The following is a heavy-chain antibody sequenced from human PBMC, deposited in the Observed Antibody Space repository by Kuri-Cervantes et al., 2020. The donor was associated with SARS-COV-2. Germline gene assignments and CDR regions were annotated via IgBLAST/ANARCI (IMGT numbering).Heavy chain of an antibody. D-gene: IGHD2-2*01. J-gene: IGHJ5*02. V-gene: IGHV1-3*01. CDR3: ARSTLPAARYNWFDP. Sequence: ASVKVSCKASGYTFTSYAMHWVRQAPGQRLEWMGWINAGNGNTKYSQKFQGRVTITRDTSASTAYMELSSLRSEDTAVYYCARSTLPAARYNWFDPWGQGTLVTVSS. CDR1: GYTFTSYA. CDR2: INAGNGNT.